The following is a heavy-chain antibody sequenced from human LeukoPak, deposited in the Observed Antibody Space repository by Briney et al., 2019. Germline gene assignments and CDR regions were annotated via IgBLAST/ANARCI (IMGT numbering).Heavy chain of an antibody. Sequence: GASVKVSCKTSGYTFINYFLHWVRQAPGQGLEWMGMIYPRDGSTSYAQKFQGRVTVTRDTSTSTVHMELSGLRSEDTAVYYCARDQEGFDYWGQGTLVTVSS. CDR1: GYTFINYF. CDR3: ARDQEGFDY. V-gene: IGHV1-46*01. CDR2: IYPRDGST. J-gene: IGHJ4*02.